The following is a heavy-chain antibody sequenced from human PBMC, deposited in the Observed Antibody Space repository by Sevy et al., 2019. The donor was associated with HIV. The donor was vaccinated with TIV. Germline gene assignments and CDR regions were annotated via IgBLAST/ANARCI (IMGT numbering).Heavy chain of an antibody. D-gene: IGHD1-26*01. CDR3: ARDLSAHIDYYSMDV. Sequence: GGSLRLSCAASGFTFSSYSMNWVRQAPGKGLEWVTSISSSSRYIYYVDSVKGLFTVSRDNSKNSLYLQMNSLRAEDMAVYYCARDLSAHIDYYSMDVWGQGTTVTVSS. CDR2: ISSSSRYI. CDR1: GFTFSSYS. V-gene: IGHV3-21*01. J-gene: IGHJ6*02.